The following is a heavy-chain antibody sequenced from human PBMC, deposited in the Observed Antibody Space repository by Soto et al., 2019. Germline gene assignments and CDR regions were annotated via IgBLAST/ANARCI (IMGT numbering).Heavy chain of an antibody. V-gene: IGHV5-51*01. D-gene: IGHD6-19*01. CDR1: GYSFTTYW. J-gene: IGHJ4*02. Sequence: SGYSFTTYWIGWVRQMLGKGLEWMGIIYPSDSDTRYSPSFQGQVTISADKSISTTHLQWRSLKASDTAMYYCARHEYNSGWRYFDYWGQGTLVTVSS. CDR3: ARHEYNSGWRYFDY. CDR2: IYPSDSDT.